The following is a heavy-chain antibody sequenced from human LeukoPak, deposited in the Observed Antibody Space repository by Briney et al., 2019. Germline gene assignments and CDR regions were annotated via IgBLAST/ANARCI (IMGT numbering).Heavy chain of an antibody. D-gene: IGHD3-3*01. Sequence: PGESLRLSCAASGFTFSSYWMSWVRQAPGKGLEWVANIKQDGSEKYYVDSVKGRFTISRDNAKNSLYLQMNSLRAEDTALYHCARDRLPLYYDFWSGTFDPWGQGTLVTVSS. CDR1: GFTFSSYW. CDR2: IKQDGSEK. V-gene: IGHV3-7*03. CDR3: ARDRLPLYYDFWSGTFDP. J-gene: IGHJ5*02.